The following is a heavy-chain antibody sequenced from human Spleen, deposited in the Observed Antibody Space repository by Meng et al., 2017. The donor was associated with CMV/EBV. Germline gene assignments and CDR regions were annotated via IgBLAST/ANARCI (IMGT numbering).Heavy chain of an antibody. CDR2: IKEGGSER. CDR3: AREEKSIAVATLGGAFDI. CDR1: GFTFSSYW. J-gene: IGHJ3*02. D-gene: IGHD6-19*01. V-gene: IGHV3-7*01. Sequence: GGSLRLSCAASGFTFSSYWMTWVRQAPGKGLEWVANIKEGGSERYYVDSVKGRFTISRDNAKNTLYLQMNSLRAEDTAVYYCAREEKSIAVATLGGAFDIWGQGTMVTVSS.